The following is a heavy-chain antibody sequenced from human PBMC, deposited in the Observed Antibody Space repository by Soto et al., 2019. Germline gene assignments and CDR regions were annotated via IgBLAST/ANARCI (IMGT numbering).Heavy chain of an antibody. D-gene: IGHD2-15*01. CDR1: GYIYIRYG. J-gene: IGHJ5*02. CDR3: ARVFACSGGICYSNWRDP. Sequence: QVQLVQSGAEVKKNGASVKVSCKASGYIYIRYGINWVRQAPGQGLEWMGWVSPDNNKTNYVQKFQGRVTMTTDTSTSTAYMEVRSLRSDDTAVYYCARVFACSGGICYSNWRDPWGEGTLVTVSS. CDR2: VSPDNNKT. V-gene: IGHV1-18*01.